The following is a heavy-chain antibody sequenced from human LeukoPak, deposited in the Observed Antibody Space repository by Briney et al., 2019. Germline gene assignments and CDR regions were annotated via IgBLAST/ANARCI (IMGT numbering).Heavy chain of an antibody. V-gene: IGHV1-18*01. CDR3: RTSNWFDP. J-gene: IGHJ5*02. Sequence: ASVKVSCKASGYTFTNYGISWVRQAPGQGLEWMGWISTYNGNTNYAQKLQGRVTMTTDTSTSTAYMELRTLRSDDTAVYYCRTSNWFDPWGQGTLVAVSS. D-gene: IGHD1-14*01. CDR1: GYTFTNYG. CDR2: ISTYNGNT.